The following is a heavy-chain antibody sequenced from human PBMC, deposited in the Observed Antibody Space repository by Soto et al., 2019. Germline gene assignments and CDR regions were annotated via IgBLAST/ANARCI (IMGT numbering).Heavy chain of an antibody. V-gene: IGHV1-18*01. CDR1: GYTFTSYG. CDR2: ISAYNGNT. J-gene: IGHJ4*02. D-gene: IGHD6-13*01. CDR3: ARDVIAAAGRANFDY. Sequence: ASGKVSCKASGYTFTSYGISWVRQAPGQGLEWMGWISAYNGNTNYAQKLQGRVTMTTDTSTSTAYMELRSLRSDDTAVYYCARDVIAAAGRANFDYWGQGTLVTVSS.